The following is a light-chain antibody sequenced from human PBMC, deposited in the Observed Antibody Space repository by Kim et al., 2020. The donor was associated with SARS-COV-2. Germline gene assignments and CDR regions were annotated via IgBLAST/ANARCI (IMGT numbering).Light chain of an antibody. CDR2: DAS. CDR1: QDIRNR. V-gene: IGKV1-33*01. J-gene: IGKJ5*01. Sequence: ASVGDRVTIPCQASQDIRNRLNWCQQKPGKAPKVLIYDASNLETGVPSRFSGSGSGTDFTFTITSLQPDDIATYYCQQYDNLPITFGQGTRLEIK. CDR3: QQYDNLPIT.